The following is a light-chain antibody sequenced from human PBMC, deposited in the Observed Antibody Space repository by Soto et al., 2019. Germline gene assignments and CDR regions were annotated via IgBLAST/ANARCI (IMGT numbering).Light chain of an antibody. V-gene: IGLV2-14*01. J-gene: IGLJ2*01. CDR1: SSDVGGYDF. CDR2: EVS. Sequence: QSALTQPASVSGSPGQSITISCTGTSSDVGGYDFVSWYQQHPGKAPKLMIYEVSNRPSGVSNRFSGSKSGNTASLTISGLQAEDEDDYYCSSYISSSTVVFGGGTKLTVL. CDR3: SSYISSSTVV.